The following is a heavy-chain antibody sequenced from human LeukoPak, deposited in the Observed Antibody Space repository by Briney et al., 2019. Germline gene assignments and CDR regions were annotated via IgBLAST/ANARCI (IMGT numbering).Heavy chain of an antibody. Sequence: GGSLRLSCAASGFTFSSYSMNWVRQAPGKGLEWVSSISSSSSYIYYADSVKGRFTISRDNAKNSLYLQMNSLRAEDTAVYYCARDPSGFGLPFGVVRGAFDIWGQGTMVTVSS. V-gene: IGHV3-21*01. J-gene: IGHJ3*02. CDR1: GFTFSSYS. CDR3: ARDPSGFGLPFGVVRGAFDI. D-gene: IGHD3-3*01. CDR2: ISSSSSYI.